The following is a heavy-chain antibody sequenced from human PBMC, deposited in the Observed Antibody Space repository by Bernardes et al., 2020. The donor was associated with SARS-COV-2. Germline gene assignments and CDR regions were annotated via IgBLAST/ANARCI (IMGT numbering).Heavy chain of an antibody. J-gene: IGHJ4*02. CDR3: AKAPRGYTSRPRVCEY. Sequence: GGSLRLSCAASGFTFTSYGMSWVRQAPGKGLEWVSTMSGSGESTYYADSVKGRFTISRDSSKNTLYLQMNSLRAEDTAVYYCAKAPRGYTSRPRVCEYWGQGTLVTVSS. D-gene: IGHD6-13*01. V-gene: IGHV3-23*01. CDR2: MSGSGEST. CDR1: GFTFTSYG.